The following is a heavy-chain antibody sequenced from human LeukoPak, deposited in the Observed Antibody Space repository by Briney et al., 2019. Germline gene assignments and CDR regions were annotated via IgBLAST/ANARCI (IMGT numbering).Heavy chain of an antibody. CDR2: FDPEDGET. CDR3: ATTGKVRGDPIDY. V-gene: IGHV1-24*01. Sequence: ASVKVSCKVSGYTLTELSMHWVRQAPGKGLEWMGGFDPEDGETIYAQKFQGRVTMTEDTSTDTAYMELSSLRSEDTDVYYCATTGKVRGDPIDYWGQGTLVTVSS. CDR1: GYTLTELS. D-gene: IGHD3-10*01. J-gene: IGHJ4*02.